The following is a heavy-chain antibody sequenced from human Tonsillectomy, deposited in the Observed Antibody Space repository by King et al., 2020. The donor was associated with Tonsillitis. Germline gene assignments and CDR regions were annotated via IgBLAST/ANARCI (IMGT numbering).Heavy chain of an antibody. CDR2: ISYDGSNK. CDR1: GFTFSSYA. D-gene: IGHD6-13*01. V-gene: IGHV3-30*04. CDR3: ARDSSSWGGFDY. Sequence: VQLVESGGGVVQPGRSLRLSCAASGFTFSSYAMHWVRQAPGKGLEWVAVISYDGSNKYYADSVKGRFTISRVNSKNTLYLQMNSLRAEDTAVYYCARDSSSWGGFDYWGQGTLVTVSS. J-gene: IGHJ4*02.